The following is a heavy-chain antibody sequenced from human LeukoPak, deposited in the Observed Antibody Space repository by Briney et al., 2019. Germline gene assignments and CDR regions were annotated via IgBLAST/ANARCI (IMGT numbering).Heavy chain of an antibody. V-gene: IGHV3-48*02. Sequence: GGSLRLSCAASGFTFSSYSMNWVRQAPGNGLEWVSYISSSSSTIYYADSVKGRFTISRDNAKNSLYLQMNSLRDEDTAVYYCARGGVWFGELLMGSFDYWGQGTLVTVSS. CDR1: GFTFSSYS. CDR3: ARGGVWFGELLMGSFDY. CDR2: ISSSSSTI. J-gene: IGHJ4*02. D-gene: IGHD3-10*01.